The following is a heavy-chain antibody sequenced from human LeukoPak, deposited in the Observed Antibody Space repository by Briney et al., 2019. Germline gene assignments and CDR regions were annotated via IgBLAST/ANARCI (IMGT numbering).Heavy chain of an antibody. CDR3: ARGKYDSSPFLQH. CDR1: GFTFSDYY. D-gene: IGHD3-22*01. Sequence: SGGSLRLSCAASGFTFSDYYMSWIRQAPGKGLEWVSYISSSGSIIYYADSVKGRFTISRDNAKNSMYLQMNSLRAEDTAVYYCARGKYDSSPFLQHWGQGTLVTVSS. V-gene: IGHV3-11*01. CDR2: ISSSGSII. J-gene: IGHJ1*01.